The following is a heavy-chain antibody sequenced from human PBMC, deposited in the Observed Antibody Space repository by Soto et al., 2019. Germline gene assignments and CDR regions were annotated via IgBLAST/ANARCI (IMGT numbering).Heavy chain of an antibody. J-gene: IGHJ4*02. Sequence: QVQLVQSGAEVRQPASSVKVSCKTSGGTFSSYAISWVRQAPGQGLEWMGGIVPIVDTLTYAQKFQGRVSISAXXSTSTVYMELSSLRSDDTAVYYCVRVVAIPGSPDNWGQGTLVTVSS. CDR2: IVPIVDTL. D-gene: IGHD2-15*01. V-gene: IGHV1-69*12. CDR1: GGTFSSYA. CDR3: VRVVAIPGSPDN.